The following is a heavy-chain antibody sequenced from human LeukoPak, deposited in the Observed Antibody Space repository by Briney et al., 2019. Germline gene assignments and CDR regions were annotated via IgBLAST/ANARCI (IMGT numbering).Heavy chain of an antibody. D-gene: IGHD3-9*01. Sequence: GESLKISCKGSGYSFTSYWIGWVRQMPGKGMEWMGIIYPGDSDTRYSPSFQGQVTISADKSISTAYLQWSSLKASDTAMYYCARPVYDILTGLYYFDYWGQGTLVTVSS. J-gene: IGHJ4*02. CDR3: ARPVYDILTGLYYFDY. CDR1: GYSFTSYW. CDR2: IYPGDSDT. V-gene: IGHV5-51*01.